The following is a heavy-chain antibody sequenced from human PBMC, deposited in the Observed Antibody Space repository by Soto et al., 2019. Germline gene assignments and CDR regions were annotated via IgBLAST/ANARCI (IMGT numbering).Heavy chain of an antibody. D-gene: IGHD1-26*01. J-gene: IGHJ6*02. Sequence: QVQLVESGGGVVQPGRSLRLSCAASGFTFSRHGMYWVRQAPGKGLEWVALISKDGSNKYYADYVRGRFTISRDNSKNTLYVHMNGLRVEDTAVFYCARRSVGATADMDVWGQGTTVTVSS. CDR3: ARRSVGATADMDV. V-gene: IGHV3-30*19. CDR2: ISKDGSNK. CDR1: GFTFSRHG.